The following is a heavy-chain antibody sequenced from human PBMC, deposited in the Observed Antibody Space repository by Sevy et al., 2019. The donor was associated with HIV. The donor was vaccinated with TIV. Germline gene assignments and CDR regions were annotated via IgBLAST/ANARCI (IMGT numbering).Heavy chain of an antibody. CDR3: ARSLPNSGRPYYFDY. Sequence: SETLSLTCTVSGGSINNYYWSWIWQPAGRGLEWIGGIYTSGSTNYNPSLKSRVTMSIDTSKNQFSLKLSSVTAADTAVYYCARSLPNSGRPYYFDYWGQGTLVTVSS. J-gene: IGHJ4*02. V-gene: IGHV4-4*07. D-gene: IGHD3-10*01. CDR1: GGSINNYY. CDR2: IYTSGST.